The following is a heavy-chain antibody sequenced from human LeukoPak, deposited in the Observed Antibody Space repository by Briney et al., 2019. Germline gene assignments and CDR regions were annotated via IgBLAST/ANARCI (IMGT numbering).Heavy chain of an antibody. J-gene: IGHJ3*02. D-gene: IGHD3-16*01. Sequence: HPGGSLRLSCAASGFTFSSYAMHWVRQAPGKGLEWVAVISYDGSNKYYADSVKGRFTISRDNAENTLYLQMNSLRVEDTAVYYCARGGFMHALDIWGQGIKVTVSS. CDR2: ISYDGSNK. CDR3: ARGGFMHALDI. V-gene: IGHV3-30-3*01. CDR1: GFTFSSYA.